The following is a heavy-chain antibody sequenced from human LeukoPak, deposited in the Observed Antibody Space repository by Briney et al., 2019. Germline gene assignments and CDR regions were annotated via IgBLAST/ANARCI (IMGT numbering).Heavy chain of an antibody. CDR1: GFTFSSYE. CDR3: AREAPGFDP. Sequence: GGSLRLSCAASGFTFSSYEMNWVRQAPAKGLEWVSHISSSGSTIYYADSVKGRFTISRDNAKNSLYLQMNSLRAEDTAVYYCAREAPGFDPWGQGTLVTVSS. V-gene: IGHV3-48*03. CDR2: ISSSGSTI. J-gene: IGHJ5*02.